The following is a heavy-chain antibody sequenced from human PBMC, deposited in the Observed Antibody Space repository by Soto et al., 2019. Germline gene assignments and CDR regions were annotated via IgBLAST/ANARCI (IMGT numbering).Heavy chain of an antibody. Sequence: GGSLRLSCAVSGFSFTNYEMNWVRQAPGKGLEWIAYIGLSGDTIYYADSVKGRFTISRDHAKNSLELQMNSLRDEDTALYYCVRYCSTTLCNGVATRTFDYWGQGTLVTVSS. D-gene: IGHD2-2*01. CDR2: IGLSGDTI. CDR1: GFSFTNYE. J-gene: IGHJ4*02. CDR3: VRYCSTTLCNGVATRTFDY. V-gene: IGHV3-48*03.